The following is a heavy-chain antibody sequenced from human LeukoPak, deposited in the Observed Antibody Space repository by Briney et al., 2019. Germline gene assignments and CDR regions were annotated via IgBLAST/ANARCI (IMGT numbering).Heavy chain of an antibody. CDR2: INPNSGGT. V-gene: IGHV1-2*02. Sequence: ASVKVSCKAFGYTFTSNYMHWVRQAPGQGLEWMGWINPNSGGTNYAQKFQGRVTMTRDTSISTAYMELSRLRSDDTAVYYCARDGRGGFDLYYWGQGTLVTVSS. D-gene: IGHD3-9*01. J-gene: IGHJ4*02. CDR1: GYTFTSNY. CDR3: ARDGRGGFDLYY.